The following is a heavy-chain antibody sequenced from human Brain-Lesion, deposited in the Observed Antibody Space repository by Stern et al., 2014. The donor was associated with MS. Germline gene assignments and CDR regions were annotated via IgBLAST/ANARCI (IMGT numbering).Heavy chain of an antibody. CDR2: IYYSGNT. J-gene: IGHJ5*02. D-gene: IGHD2-15*01. Sequence: QVQLQESGPGLVKPSETLSLTCTVAGGSVSSTSYAWAWIRQPPGKGLEWIGTIYYSGNTYYSPSLKSRLTISLDTSTNQLSLQLRSVTAADTAVYYCAGEEDIRYCSGGSCTGNWFDPWGQGTLVTVSS. CDR1: GGSVSSTSYA. CDR3: AGEEDIRYCSGGSCTGNWFDP. V-gene: IGHV4-39*01.